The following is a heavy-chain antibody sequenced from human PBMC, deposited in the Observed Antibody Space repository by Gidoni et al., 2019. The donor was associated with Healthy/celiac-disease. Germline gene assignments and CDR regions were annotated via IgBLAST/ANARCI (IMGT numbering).Heavy chain of an antibody. CDR3: ANNYDFWSGYYYYFDY. V-gene: IGHV3-23*01. CDR1: GFTFSSSA. CDR2: ISGSGGST. D-gene: IGHD3-3*01. Sequence: EVQLLESGGGLVQPGGSLRLSCAASGFTFSSSAMSWVRQAPGKGLEWVSAISGSGGSTYYADSVKGRFTISRDNSKNTLYLQMNSLRAEDTAVYYCANNYDFWSGYYYYFDYWGQGTLVTVSS. J-gene: IGHJ4*02.